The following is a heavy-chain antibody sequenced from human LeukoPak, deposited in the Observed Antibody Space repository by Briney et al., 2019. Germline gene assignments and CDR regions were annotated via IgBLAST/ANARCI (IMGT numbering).Heavy chain of an antibody. V-gene: IGHV1-69*05. D-gene: IGHD3-3*01. J-gene: IGHJ4*02. Sequence: ASVKVSCKASGGTFSSYAISWVRQAPGQGLEWMGGIIPIFGTANYAQKLQGRVTMTTDTSTSTAYMELRSLRSGDTAVYYCARHSLGWSRFSDYWGQGTLVTVSS. CDR3: ARHSLGWSRFSDY. CDR1: GGTFSSYA. CDR2: IIPIFGTA.